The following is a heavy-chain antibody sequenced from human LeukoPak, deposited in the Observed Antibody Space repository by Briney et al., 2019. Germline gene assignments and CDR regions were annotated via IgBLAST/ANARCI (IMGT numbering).Heavy chain of an antibody. Sequence: ASVKVSCKASGYTFTSYYMHWVRQAPGQGLEWMGIINPSGGSTSYAQKFQGRVTMTRDTSTSTVYMELSSLRSEDTAVYYCARDYGVGATPGYFDYWGQGTLVTVSS. CDR3: ARDYGVGATPGYFDY. CDR1: GYTFTSYY. V-gene: IGHV1-46*01. CDR2: INPSGGST. J-gene: IGHJ4*02. D-gene: IGHD1-26*01.